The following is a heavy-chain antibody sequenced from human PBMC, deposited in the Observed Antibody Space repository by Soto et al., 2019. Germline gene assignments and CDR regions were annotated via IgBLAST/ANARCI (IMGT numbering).Heavy chain of an antibody. J-gene: IGHJ4*02. Sequence: EVQLVASGGGLAQPGGSLRLSCVASEFTFRSYDMNWVRQAPGKGLEWVSHISNSGDTIYYRDSVKGRFTISRDDARKSLCLQRDNLRAEDTGIYFCASWEWKDEDYWGQGTLVTVSS. CDR1: EFTFRSYD. V-gene: IGHV3-48*03. D-gene: IGHD1-1*01. CDR3: ASWEWKDEDY. CDR2: ISNSGDTI.